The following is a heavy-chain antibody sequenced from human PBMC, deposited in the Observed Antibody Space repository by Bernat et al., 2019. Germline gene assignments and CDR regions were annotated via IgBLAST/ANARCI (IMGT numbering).Heavy chain of an antibody. CDR2: IYHSGST. J-gene: IGHJ3*02. CDR1: ISSGAYS. Sequence: ISSGAYSWSWIRQPPGKGLEWIGYIYHSGSTYYNPSLNTRVTISLDRSKNHFSLRLSSVTAADTAVYFCATVGAVDAFDIWG. CDR3: ATVGAVDAFDI. V-gene: IGHV4-30-2*01. D-gene: IGHD1-26*01.